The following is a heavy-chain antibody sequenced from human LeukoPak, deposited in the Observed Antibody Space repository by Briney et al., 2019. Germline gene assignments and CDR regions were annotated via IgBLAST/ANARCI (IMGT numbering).Heavy chain of an antibody. Sequence: GRSLRLSCAASGFTFSSYAMHWVRQAPGKGLEWVGVISYDGSNKYYADSVKGRFTISRDDSKNTLCLQMNSLRAEDTAVYYCARMSGYCSGGSCRFDYWGQGTLVTVSS. CDR2: ISYDGSNK. J-gene: IGHJ4*02. CDR3: ARMSGYCSGGSCRFDY. D-gene: IGHD2-15*01. V-gene: IGHV3-30*04. CDR1: GFTFSSYA.